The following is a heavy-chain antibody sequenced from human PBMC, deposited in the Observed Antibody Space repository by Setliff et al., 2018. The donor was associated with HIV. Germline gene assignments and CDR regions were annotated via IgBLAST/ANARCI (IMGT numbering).Heavy chain of an antibody. D-gene: IGHD2-15*01. CDR3: ARGGGVYCSGGSCYTSVDFQH. Sequence: ASVKVSCKASGYTFTTYDINWVRQATGQGLEWMGWMNPNSGNTGYAQKFQGRVTMTRNTSIRTAYMELSSLRSEDTAVYYCARGGGVYCSGGSCYTSVDFQHWGQGTLVTVSS. V-gene: IGHV1-8*01. J-gene: IGHJ1*01. CDR1: GYTFTTYD. CDR2: MNPNSGNT.